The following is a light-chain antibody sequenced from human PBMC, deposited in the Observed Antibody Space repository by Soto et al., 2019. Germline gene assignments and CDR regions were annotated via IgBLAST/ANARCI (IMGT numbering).Light chain of an antibody. CDR2: KAS. J-gene: IGKJ1*01. V-gene: IGKV1-5*03. CDR3: QQYNSYRT. Sequence: DIQMTQSPSTLSASEGDRVTITCRASQSISSWLAWYQQKPGKAPKLLIYKASSLESGVPSRFSGSGSGTEFTLTISSLQPDDFATHYCQQYNSYRTFGQGTKVEIK. CDR1: QSISSW.